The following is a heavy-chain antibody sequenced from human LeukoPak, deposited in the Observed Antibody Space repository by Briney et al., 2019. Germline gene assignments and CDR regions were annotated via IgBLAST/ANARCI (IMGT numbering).Heavy chain of an antibody. CDR2: IGRSGATI. Sequence: PGGSLRLSCAASGFTFSSYAMHWVRQAPGKGLEWVSYIGRSGATIHYADSVKGRFTSSWDNAKKSLYLQMNSLRAEDTAVYYCARSGKIYFDWLLDYWGQGTLVTVSS. CDR3: ARSGKIYFDWLLDY. CDR1: GFTFSSYA. V-gene: IGHV3-48*03. J-gene: IGHJ4*02. D-gene: IGHD3-9*01.